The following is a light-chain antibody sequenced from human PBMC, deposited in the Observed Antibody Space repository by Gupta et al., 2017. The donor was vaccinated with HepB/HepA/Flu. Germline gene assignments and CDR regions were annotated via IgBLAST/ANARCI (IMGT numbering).Light chain of an antibody. J-gene: IGKJ5*01. V-gene: IGKV3-11*01. CDR1: QSVSSY. CDR2: DSS. CDR3: QQRNNWPLT. Sequence: EVVLTQSPATLSLSTGERATLSCRASQSVSSYLAWYQQKPGQAPRLLIYDSSNRATGIPARFSGSGSGTDFTLTISSLEPEDSAVYYCQQRNNWPLTFGQGTRLEIK.